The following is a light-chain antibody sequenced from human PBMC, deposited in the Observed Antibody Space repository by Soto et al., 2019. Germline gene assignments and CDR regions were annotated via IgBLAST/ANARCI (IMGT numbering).Light chain of an antibody. Sequence: ERVMTQSPDTLYVSPGERAYLSCRASQSVSSNLAWYQQNPGQAPRLLIYGASARATGIPARFSGSGYGTEFTLTISSLQSEDFAVYYCQHYNNWPLTFGQGTRLEIK. CDR3: QHYNNWPLT. V-gene: IGKV3-15*01. CDR1: QSVSSN. CDR2: GAS. J-gene: IGKJ5*01.